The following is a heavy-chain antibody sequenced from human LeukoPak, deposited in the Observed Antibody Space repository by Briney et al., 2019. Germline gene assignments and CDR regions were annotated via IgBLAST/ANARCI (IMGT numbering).Heavy chain of an antibody. CDR3: AKRGLGMGARGQFSNY. Sequence: GGSLRLACAASGCTVSSYCKSWVRQAPGKGLEWVSAISGSGGSTYYADSVKGRFTISRDNSKNTLYLQMNSLRAEDTAVYYCAKRGLGMGARGQFSNYWGQGTLVTVSS. V-gene: IGHV3-23*01. J-gene: IGHJ4*02. D-gene: IGHD1-26*01. CDR2: ISGSGGST. CDR1: GCTVSSYC.